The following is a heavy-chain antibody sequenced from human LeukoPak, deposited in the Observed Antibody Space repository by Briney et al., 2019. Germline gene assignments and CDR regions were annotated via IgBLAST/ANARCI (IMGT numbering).Heavy chain of an antibody. D-gene: IGHD2-2*01. Sequence: PSETLSLTCTVSGGSITSGNFYWSWIRQSAGKGLEWIGRIYGSGSTNYSPSLRSRVTISIDTSKNQFSLNLNSVTATDTAVYYYARGWGSTSSNYFDPWGQGTLVTVSS. CDR2: IYGSGST. CDR3: ARGWGSTSSNYFDP. CDR1: GGSITSGNFY. V-gene: IGHV4-61*02. J-gene: IGHJ5*02.